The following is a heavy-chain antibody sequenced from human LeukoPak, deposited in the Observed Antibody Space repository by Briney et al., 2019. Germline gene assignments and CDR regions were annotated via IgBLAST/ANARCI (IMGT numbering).Heavy chain of an antibody. J-gene: IGHJ4*02. CDR1: GYTFTGYY. CDR3: ARERQDSSSSVDY. V-gene: IGHV1-2*06. D-gene: IGHD6-6*01. CDR2: INPNSGGT. Sequence: ASVKISCKASGYTFTGYYMHWVRQAPGQGLEWMGRINPNSGGTNYAQKFQGRVTMTRDTSISTAYMELSRLRYDDTAVYYCARERQDSSSSVDYWGQGTLVTVSS.